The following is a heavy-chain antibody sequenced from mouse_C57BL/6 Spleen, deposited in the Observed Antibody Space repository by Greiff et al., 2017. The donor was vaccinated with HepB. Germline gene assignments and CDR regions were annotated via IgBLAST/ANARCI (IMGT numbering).Heavy chain of an antibody. CDR2: FYPGSGSI. J-gene: IGHJ2*01. D-gene: IGHD2-4*01. CDR1: GYTFTEYT. CDR3: ARHEEDYDYAHYFDY. Sequence: QVQLQQSGAELVKPGASVKLSCKASGYTFTEYTIHWVKQRSGQGLEWIGWFYPGSGSIKYNEKFKDKATLTADKSSSTGYMELSRFTSEDSAVYFCARHEEDYDYAHYFDYWGQGTTLTVSS. V-gene: IGHV1-62-2*01.